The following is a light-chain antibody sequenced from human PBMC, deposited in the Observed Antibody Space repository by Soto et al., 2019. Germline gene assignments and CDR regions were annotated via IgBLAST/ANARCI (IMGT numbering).Light chain of an antibody. Sequence: DIQLTQSPSFLSASVGDRVTITCRASQDISSSLAWYQQKPGKAPKILMYAASSLESWVPSRFSGSGSGTEFTLPISSLQPADFATYYCHQVNSFPPFTFGGGTTVEIK. J-gene: IGKJ4*01. V-gene: IGKV1-9*01. CDR3: HQVNSFPPFT. CDR2: AAS. CDR1: QDISSS.